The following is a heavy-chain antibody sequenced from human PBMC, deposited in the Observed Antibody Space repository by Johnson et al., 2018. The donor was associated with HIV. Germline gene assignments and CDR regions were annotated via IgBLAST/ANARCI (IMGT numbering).Heavy chain of an antibody. CDR3: ARVRIGRENAFDI. Sequence: QVQLVESGGDVVQPGRSLRLSCAASGFTFRSYAMHWVRQAPGKGLEWVAAIGYDGNDQDYADSVKGRFTISRDNSRNTLYLHLNSLRAVDTAVYYCARVRIGRENAFDIWGQGTMVTVSS. CDR1: GFTFRSYA. V-gene: IGHV3-30*04. CDR2: IGYDGNDQ. D-gene: IGHD1-26*01. J-gene: IGHJ3*02.